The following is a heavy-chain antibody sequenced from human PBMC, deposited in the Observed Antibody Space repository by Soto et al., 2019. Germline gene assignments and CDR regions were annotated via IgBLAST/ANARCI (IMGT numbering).Heavy chain of an antibody. CDR1: GFTFSSYS. J-gene: IGHJ4*02. D-gene: IGHD3-10*01. V-gene: IGHV3-23*01. CDR2: FRAGGDDGTT. CDR3: AKKVNSGSGSQYFDY. Sequence: GGSLRLSCVASGFTFSSYSMSWVRQAPGKGLEWVSGFRAGGDDGTTYYADSVKDRFTISRDNSKNTLFLQMNSLRAEDTAIYYCAKKVNSGSGSQYFDYFGQGTLVTSPQ.